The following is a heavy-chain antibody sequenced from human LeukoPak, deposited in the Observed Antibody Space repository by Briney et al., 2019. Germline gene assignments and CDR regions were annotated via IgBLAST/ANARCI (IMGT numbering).Heavy chain of an antibody. CDR3: ARGLGCSSTSCSQYYFDY. Sequence: VSVKVSCKTSGHSFTNYEINWVRQATGQGLEWMGWMSPNSGNTGYAPKFQGRVTITRNTSISTAYMELSSLRSDDTAVYYCARGLGCSSTSCSQYYFDYWGQGTLVTVSS. V-gene: IGHV1-8*03. CDR1: GHSFTNYE. D-gene: IGHD2-2*01. J-gene: IGHJ4*02. CDR2: MSPNSGNT.